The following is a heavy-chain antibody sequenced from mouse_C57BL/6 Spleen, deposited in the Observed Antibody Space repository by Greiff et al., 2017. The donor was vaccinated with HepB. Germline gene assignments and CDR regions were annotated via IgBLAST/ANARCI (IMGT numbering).Heavy chain of an antibody. CDR2: IDPSDSYT. CDR1: GYTFTSYW. CDR3: ARSRVTMITTRKLLDY. J-gene: IGHJ2*01. D-gene: IGHD2-4*01. V-gene: IGHV1-69*01. Sequence: QVQLQQPGAELVMPGASVKLSCKASGYTFTSYWMHWVKQRPGQGLEWIGEIDPSDSYTNYNQKFKGKSTLTVDKSSSTAYMQLSSLTSEDSAVYYCARSRVTMITTRKLLDYWGQGTTLTVSS.